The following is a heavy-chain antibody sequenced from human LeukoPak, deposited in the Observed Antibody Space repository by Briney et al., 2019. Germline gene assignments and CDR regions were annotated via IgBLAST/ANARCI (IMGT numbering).Heavy chain of an antibody. V-gene: IGHV1-69*06. CDR3: ARRWRGYYYMDV. CDR2: IIPIFGTA. CDR1: GGTFSSYA. Sequence: ASVKVSCKASGGTFSSYAISWVRQAPGQGLEWMGRIIPIFGTANYAQKFQGRVTITADKSTSTAYMELSSLRSEDTAVYYCARRWRGYYYMDVWGKGTTVSVSS. D-gene: IGHD4-23*01. J-gene: IGHJ6*03.